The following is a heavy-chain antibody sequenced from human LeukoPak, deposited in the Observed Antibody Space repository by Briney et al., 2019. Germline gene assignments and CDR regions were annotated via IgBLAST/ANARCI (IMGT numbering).Heavy chain of an antibody. D-gene: IGHD2-2*01. CDR1: GGTFSSYA. Sequence: SVKVSCKASGGTFSSYAISWVRQAPGQGLEWMGGIVPIFGTANYAQKFQGRVTITTDESTSTAYMELSSLRSEDTAVYYCAIDHCSSTSCYGSDEIDYWGQGTLVTVSS. V-gene: IGHV1-69*05. CDR3: AIDHCSSTSCYGSDEIDY. J-gene: IGHJ4*02. CDR2: IVPIFGTA.